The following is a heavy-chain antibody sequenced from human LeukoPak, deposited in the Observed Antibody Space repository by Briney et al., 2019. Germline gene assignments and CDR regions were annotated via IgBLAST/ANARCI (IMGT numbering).Heavy chain of an antibody. CDR1: GGSISSGGYY. V-gene: IGHV4-31*03. CDR2: IYYSGST. D-gene: IGHD6-19*01. Sequence: SETLSLTCTVSGGSISSGGYYWSWIRQHPGKGLKWIGYIYYSGSTYYNPSLKSRVTISVDTSKNQFSLKLSSVTAADTAVYYCARDSGWYAAHWGQGTLVTVSS. J-gene: IGHJ4*02. CDR3: ARDSGWYAAH.